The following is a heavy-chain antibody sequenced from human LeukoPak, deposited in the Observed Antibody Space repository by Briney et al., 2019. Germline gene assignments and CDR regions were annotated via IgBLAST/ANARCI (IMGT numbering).Heavy chain of an antibody. CDR3: AKNVGWHAFDI. V-gene: IGHV3-23*01. Sequence: PGGSLRLSCAASGFTFRRYAMTWVRQAPGKGLEWVSPISGNGDTTYYADSVKGRFTISRDNSKNTLYLQMNSLRAEDTAVYYCAKNVGWHAFDIWGQGTMVTVSS. J-gene: IGHJ3*02. D-gene: IGHD6-19*01. CDR2: ISGNGDTT. CDR1: GFTFRRYA.